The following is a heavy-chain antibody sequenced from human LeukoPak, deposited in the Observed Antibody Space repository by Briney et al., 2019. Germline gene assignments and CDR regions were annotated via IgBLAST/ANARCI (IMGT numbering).Heavy chain of an antibody. V-gene: IGHV1-69*01. CDR1: GGTXSSYA. Sequence: SVKVSCKASGGTXSSYAISGLRQAPGQGLEWMAGTIPILGTANYAQKFQGRVRITADESTGSAYMELSSLRSEERAVYYCASPREGPLVRGAYDILTAWGQGTLVTVSS. D-gene: IGHD3-9*01. J-gene: IGHJ5*02. CDR2: TIPILGTA. CDR3: ASPREGPLVRGAYDILTA.